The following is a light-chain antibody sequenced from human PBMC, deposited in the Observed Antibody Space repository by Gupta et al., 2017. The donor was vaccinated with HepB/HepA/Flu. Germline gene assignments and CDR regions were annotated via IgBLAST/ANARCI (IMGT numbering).Light chain of an antibody. Sequence: SSELTQDPAVSVALGQTVRITCQGDSLRSYYASWYQQKPGQAPVLVIYGKNNRPSGIPDRFSGSSSGNTASLTITGAQAEDEADYYCNSRDSSGAVVFGGGTKLPVL. CDR1: SLRSYY. V-gene: IGLV3-19*01. CDR2: GKN. J-gene: IGLJ2*01. CDR3: NSRDSSGAVV.